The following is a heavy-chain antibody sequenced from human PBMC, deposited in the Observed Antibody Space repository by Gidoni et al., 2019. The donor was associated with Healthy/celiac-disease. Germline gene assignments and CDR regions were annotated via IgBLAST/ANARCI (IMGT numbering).Heavy chain of an antibody. Sequence: EVQLVESGGGLIQPGGSLRLSCAASGFTVSSNYMSWVRQAPGKGLEWVSVIYSGGSTYYADSVKGRFTISRDNSKNTLYLQMNSLRAEDTAVYYCARDSGYSGYDCFDYWGQGTLCHRLL. J-gene: IGHJ4*02. D-gene: IGHD5-12*01. CDR2: IYSGGST. CDR1: GFTVSSNY. V-gene: IGHV3-53*01. CDR3: ARDSGYSGYDCFDY.